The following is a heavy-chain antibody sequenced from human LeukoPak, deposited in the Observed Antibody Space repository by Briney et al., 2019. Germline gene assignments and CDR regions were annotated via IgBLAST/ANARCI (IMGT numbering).Heavy chain of an antibody. Sequence: GGSLRLSCAASGFTFSSYSMNWVRQAPGKGLEWVANIKQDGSEKYYVDSVKGRFTISRDNAKNSLYLQMNSLRAEDTAVYYCARESCSSTSCYVNWFDPWGQGTLVTVSS. CDR2: IKQDGSEK. V-gene: IGHV3-7*03. CDR3: ARESCSSTSCYVNWFDP. CDR1: GFTFSSYS. J-gene: IGHJ5*02. D-gene: IGHD2-2*01.